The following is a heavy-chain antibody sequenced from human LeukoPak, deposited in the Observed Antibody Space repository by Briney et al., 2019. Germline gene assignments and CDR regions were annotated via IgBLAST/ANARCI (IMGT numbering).Heavy chain of an antibody. Sequence: SETLSLTCTVSDDSISSSSYYWSWIRQPPGKGLEWIGYIYYSGSTNYNPSLKSRVTISVDTSKNQFSLKLSSVTAADTAVYYCASTYCSGGSCYWALDYWGQGTLVTVSS. D-gene: IGHD2-15*01. V-gene: IGHV4-61*05. CDR2: IYYSGST. J-gene: IGHJ4*02. CDR1: DDSISSSSYY. CDR3: ASTYCSGGSCYWALDY.